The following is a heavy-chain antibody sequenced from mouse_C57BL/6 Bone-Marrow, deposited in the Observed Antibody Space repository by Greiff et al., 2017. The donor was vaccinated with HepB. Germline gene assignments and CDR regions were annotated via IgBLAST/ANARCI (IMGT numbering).Heavy chain of an antibody. D-gene: IGHD1-1*01. CDR1: GYTFTGYW. V-gene: IGHV1-9*01. CDR3: ARERRYDGSSDRFDY. J-gene: IGHJ2*01. CDR2: ILPGSGST. Sequence: VQLQQSGAELMKPGASVKLSCKATGYTFTGYWIEWVKQRPGHGLEWIGEILPGSGSTDYNEKFKGKATFTADTSSNTAYMQLRSRRTEDSAIYYCARERRYDGSSDRFDYGGQGTTLTVSS.